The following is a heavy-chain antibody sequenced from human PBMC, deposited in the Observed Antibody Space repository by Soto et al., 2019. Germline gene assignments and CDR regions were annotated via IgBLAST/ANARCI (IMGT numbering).Heavy chain of an antibody. CDR3: ARGTRGIMTTGIGWFDP. CDR2: VSFDGSDK. Sequence: PGGSLRLSCAVSGLTFSDYAMTWVRQAPGQGLEWVAAVSFDGSDKYYADSVEGRFTISRDNSKNTLYLEMNNLRAEDTAVYSCARGTRGIMTTGIGWFDPWGQGTLVTVSS. J-gene: IGHJ5*02. V-gene: IGHV3-30-3*01. CDR1: GLTFSDYA. D-gene: IGHD4-4*01.